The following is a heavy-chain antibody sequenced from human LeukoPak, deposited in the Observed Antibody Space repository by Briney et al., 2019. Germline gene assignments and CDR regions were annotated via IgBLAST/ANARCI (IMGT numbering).Heavy chain of an antibody. J-gene: IGHJ4*02. CDR2: ISISGSKT. Sequence: GGSLRLSCAASEFDFSSHAMTWVRQAPGKGLEWVSAISISGSKTYYADSVKGRFTISRDNSKNTLYLQMNSLRAEDTAVYYCATDRNSGKYYDYWGQGTLVTVSS. V-gene: IGHV3-23*01. CDR1: EFDFSSHA. CDR3: ATDRNSGKYYDY. D-gene: IGHD1-26*01.